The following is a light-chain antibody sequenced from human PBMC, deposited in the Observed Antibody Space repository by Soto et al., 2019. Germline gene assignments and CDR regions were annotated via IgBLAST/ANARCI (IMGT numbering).Light chain of an antibody. Sequence: QSALTQPASVSGSPGQSITISCTGTNSDVGSYNLVSWYQQHPGKAPKLMIYEGSKRPSGASYRFSGSKSGNTASLTISGLQAEDEADYYCCSYGGSSTLVFGGGTKLTVL. CDR2: EGS. V-gene: IGLV2-23*01. J-gene: IGLJ2*01. CDR1: NSDVGSYNL. CDR3: CSYGGSSTLV.